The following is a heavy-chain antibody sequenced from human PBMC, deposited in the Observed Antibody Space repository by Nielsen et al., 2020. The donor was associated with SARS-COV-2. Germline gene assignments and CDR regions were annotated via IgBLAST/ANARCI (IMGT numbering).Heavy chain of an antibody. CDR2: INSSGGRT. D-gene: IGHD2-15*01. CDR1: GYTFTSHY. Sequence: ASVKVSCKTSGYTFTSHYVHWVRQAPGQGLEWMGLINSSGGRTIYAQMFQGRVTVTRDTSTSTVYMELSSLRPEDTAVYYCARGGLVVVDSFDYWGQGTLVTVSS. V-gene: IGHV1-46*01. CDR3: ARGGLVVVDSFDY. J-gene: IGHJ4*02.